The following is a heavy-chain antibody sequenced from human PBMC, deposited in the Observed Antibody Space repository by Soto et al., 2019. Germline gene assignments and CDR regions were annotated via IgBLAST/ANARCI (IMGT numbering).Heavy chain of an antibody. V-gene: IGHV3-48*03. J-gene: IGHJ6*02. Sequence: LRLSCAASGFTFSSYEMNWVRQAPGKGLEWVSYISSSGSTIYYADSVKGRFTISRDNAKNSLYLQMNSLRAEDTAVYYCARGLLVAGYYYYGMDVWGQGTTVTVSS. D-gene: IGHD6-19*01. CDR3: ARGLLVAGYYYYGMDV. CDR1: GFTFSSYE. CDR2: ISSSGSTI.